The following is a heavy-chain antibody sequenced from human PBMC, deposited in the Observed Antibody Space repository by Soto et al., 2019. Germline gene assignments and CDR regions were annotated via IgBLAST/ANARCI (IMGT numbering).Heavy chain of an antibody. D-gene: IGHD4-17*01. J-gene: IGHJ4*02. CDR1: GDSVSSRGYF. Sequence: PSETLSLTCTVSGDSVSSRGYFWAWLRQPPGKRLEWIGSIYHSGNTYYNPSLKSRVTISLDTSRNQFSLKLTSVTAADTAVYYCARGSTTEKVDSWGQGTLVTVS. CDR2: IYHSGNT. V-gene: IGHV4-39*01. CDR3: ARGSTTEKVDS.